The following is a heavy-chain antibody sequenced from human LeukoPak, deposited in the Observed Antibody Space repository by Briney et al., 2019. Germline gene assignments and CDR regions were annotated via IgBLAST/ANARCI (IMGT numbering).Heavy chain of an antibody. V-gene: IGHV3-23*01. D-gene: IGHD3-22*01. CDR1: GFTFSSYA. Sequence: GGSLRPSCAASGFTFSSYAMSWVRQAPGKGLEWVSAISGSGGSTYYADSVKGRFTISRDNSKNTLYLQMNSLRAEDTAVYYCAGGGFPYYYDSSGKREHYWGQGTLVTVSS. CDR2: ISGSGGST. CDR3: AGGGFPYYYDSSGKREHY. J-gene: IGHJ4*02.